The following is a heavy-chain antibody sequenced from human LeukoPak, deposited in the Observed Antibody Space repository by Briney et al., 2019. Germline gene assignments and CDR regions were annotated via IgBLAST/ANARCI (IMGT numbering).Heavy chain of an antibody. CDR1: GDSISTTNYY. J-gene: IGHJ4*02. CDR3: ARASKWELLFDY. CDR2: IYSSGST. V-gene: IGHV4-61*02. Sequence: SETLSLTCTVSGDSISTTNYYWSWIRQPAGKGLEWIGRIYSSGSTNYNPSLKSRVTISVDTSKNQFSLKLSSVTAADTAVYYCARASKWELLFDYWGQGTLVTVSS. D-gene: IGHD1-26*01.